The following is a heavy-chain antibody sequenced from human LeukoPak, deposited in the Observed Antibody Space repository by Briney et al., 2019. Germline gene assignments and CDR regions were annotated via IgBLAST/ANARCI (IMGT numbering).Heavy chain of an antibody. CDR2: MYLSGTT. D-gene: IGHD3-22*01. CDR1: GDSIYSLDL. J-gene: IGHJ4*02. V-gene: IGHV4-4*02. Sequence: SETLSLTCTVSGDSIYSLDLWSWVRQPPGKGLEWIGEMYLSGTTHSNPSVKSRVTISIDKSKNQFFLNLSSVTAADTAVYYCAGLVGRYSSGLYYYYFDYWGQGTLVTVSS. CDR3: AGLVGRYSSGLYYYYFDY.